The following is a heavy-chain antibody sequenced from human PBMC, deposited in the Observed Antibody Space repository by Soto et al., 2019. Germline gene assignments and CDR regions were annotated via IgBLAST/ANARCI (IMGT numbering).Heavy chain of an antibody. CDR1: GYTFTSYG. D-gene: IGHD2-21*02. Sequence: SCKASGYTFTSYGISWVRQAPGQGLEWMGWISAYNGNTNYAQKLQGRVTMTTDTSTSTAYMELRSLRSDDTAVYYCARNSYCGGDCINWFDPWGQGTLVTVSS. V-gene: IGHV1-18*04. J-gene: IGHJ5*02. CDR2: ISAYNGNT. CDR3: ARNSYCGGDCINWFDP.